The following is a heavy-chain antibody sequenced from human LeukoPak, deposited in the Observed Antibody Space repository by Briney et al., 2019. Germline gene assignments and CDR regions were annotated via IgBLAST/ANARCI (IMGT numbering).Heavy chain of an antibody. Sequence: GGSLRLSCAASGFTFSSYWMHWVRQAPGKGLVWVSRINSDGSSTSYADSVKGRFTISRDNAKNTLYLQMNSLRAEDTAVYYCARGPIHRSSTNEFDPWGQGTLVTVSS. CDR1: GFTFSSYW. J-gene: IGHJ5*02. V-gene: IGHV3-74*01. D-gene: IGHD2-2*01. CDR3: ARGPIHRSSTNEFDP. CDR2: INSDGSST.